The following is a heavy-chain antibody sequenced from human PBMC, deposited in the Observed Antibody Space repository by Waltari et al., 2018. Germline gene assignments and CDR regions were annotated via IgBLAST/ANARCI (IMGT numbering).Heavy chain of an antibody. D-gene: IGHD3-3*01. Sequence: QVQLQESGPGLVKPSETLSLTCTVSGGSISSDYWSWIRQPPGKGLEWIGYIYYSGSTNYNPSLKSRVTISVDTSKNQFSLKLSSVTAADTAVYYCARTQTYDFWSGYYYFDYWGQGTLVTVSS. CDR2: IYYSGST. J-gene: IGHJ4*02. CDR3: ARTQTYDFWSGYYYFDY. V-gene: IGHV4-59*01. CDR1: GGSISSDY.